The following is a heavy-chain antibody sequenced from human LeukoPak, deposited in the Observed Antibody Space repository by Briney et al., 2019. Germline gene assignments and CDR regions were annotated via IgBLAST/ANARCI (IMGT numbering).Heavy chain of an antibody. D-gene: IGHD2-2*01. J-gene: IGHJ4*02. CDR2: INDSGGST. CDR3: ANGGQFRVVPASFDY. Sequence: GGSLRLSCAASGFIFSGYAMSWVRQAPGKGLEWVSTINDSGGSTFYADSVKGRFTISRDNSKNTLYLQMNSLRAEDTAVYYCANGGQFRVVPASFDYWGQGTLVTVSS. CDR1: GFIFSGYA. V-gene: IGHV3-23*01.